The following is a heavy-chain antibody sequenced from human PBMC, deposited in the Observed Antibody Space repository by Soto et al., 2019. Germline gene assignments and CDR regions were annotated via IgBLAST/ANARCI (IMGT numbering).Heavy chain of an antibody. CDR2: INHSGST. CDR1: GGSFSGYY. Sequence: SETLSLTCAVYGGSFSGYYWSWIRQPPGKGLEWIGEINHSGSTNYNPSLKSRVTISVDTSKNQFSLKLSSVTAADTAVYYCARGDYYDSSGSLSPLYDYWGQGTLVTVSS. CDR3: ARGDYYDSSGSLSPLYDY. V-gene: IGHV4-34*01. J-gene: IGHJ4*02. D-gene: IGHD3-22*01.